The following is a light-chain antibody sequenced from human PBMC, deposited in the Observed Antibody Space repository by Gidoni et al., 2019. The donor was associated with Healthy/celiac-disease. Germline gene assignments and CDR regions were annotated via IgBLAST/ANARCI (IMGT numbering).Light chain of an antibody. CDR3: QQYNNWPPSFT. CDR2: GAS. J-gene: IGKJ3*01. V-gene: IGKV3-15*01. CDR1: QSVSSD. Sequence: PGERATLSCRASQSVSSDLAWYQQKPGQAPRLLIYGASTRATALPARFSGSGSGTEFTLTISSLQSEDFAVYYCQQYNNWPPSFTFGPGTKVDIK.